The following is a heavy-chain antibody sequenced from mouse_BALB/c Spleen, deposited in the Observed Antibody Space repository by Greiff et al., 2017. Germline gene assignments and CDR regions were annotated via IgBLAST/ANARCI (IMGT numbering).Heavy chain of an antibody. CDR1: GYSITSDYA. CDR2: ISYSGST. D-gene: IGHD1-2*01. Sequence: EVQGVESGPGLVKPSQSLSLTCTVTGYSITSDYAWNWFRQFPGNKLEWMGYISYSGSTSYNPSVKSRISITRDTSKNQFFLQLNSVTTEDTATYYCARDVTATWFAYWGQGTLVTVSA. CDR3: ARDVTATWFAY. V-gene: IGHV3-2*02. J-gene: IGHJ3*01.